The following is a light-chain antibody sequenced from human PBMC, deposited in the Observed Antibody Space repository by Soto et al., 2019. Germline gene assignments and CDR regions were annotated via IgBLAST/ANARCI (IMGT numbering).Light chain of an antibody. Sequence: DIQMTHSPSSLSASVGDRVTITFRASQTPRTFLNWYQQKPGKAPKLLIYATSTLQSGVPSRFSGRDSGADFTLTINNLQPEDFATYYCQQPPYTFGPGTKVDIK. CDR1: QTPRTF. CDR2: ATS. J-gene: IGKJ3*01. CDR3: QQPPYT. V-gene: IGKV1-39*01.